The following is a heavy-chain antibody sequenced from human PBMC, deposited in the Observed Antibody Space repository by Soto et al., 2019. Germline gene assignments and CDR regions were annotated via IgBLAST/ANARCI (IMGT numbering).Heavy chain of an antibody. V-gene: IGHV3-23*01. CDR3: AKRPGRYGGAFDI. Sequence: EVQLLESGGGFVQPGGSLRLSCAASGFTFSSYAMSWVRQAPGKGLEWVSAITGSGDSTYYADSVKGRFTISRDNSKNTMYLQMNSLRAEDTAFYYCAKRPGRYGGAFDIWGQGTMVTVSS. D-gene: IGHD3-10*01. CDR2: ITGSGDST. CDR1: GFTFSSYA. J-gene: IGHJ3*02.